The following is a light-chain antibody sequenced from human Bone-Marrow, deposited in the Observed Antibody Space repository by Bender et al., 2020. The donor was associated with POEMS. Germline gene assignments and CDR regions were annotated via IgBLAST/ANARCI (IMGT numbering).Light chain of an antibody. CDR2: DVS. V-gene: IGLV2-8*01. CDR3: SSFTTSGTVV. CDR1: SSDVGGYNY. J-gene: IGLJ2*01. Sequence: QSALTQPASASGSPGQSVTISCTGTSSDVGGYNYVSWYQQHPGKAPKLMIYDVSKRPSGVPDRFSGSKSGNTASLTVSGLQAEDEANYFCSSFTTSGTVVFGGGTKLTVL.